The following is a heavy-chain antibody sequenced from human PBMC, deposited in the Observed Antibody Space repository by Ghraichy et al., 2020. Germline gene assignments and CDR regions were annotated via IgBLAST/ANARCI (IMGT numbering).Heavy chain of an antibody. J-gene: IGHJ4*02. CDR1: GFTFSSYA. CDR2: ISGSGGST. D-gene: IGHD3-22*01. Sequence: SCAASGFTFSSYAMSWVRQAPGKGLEWVSAISGSGGSTYYADSVKGRFTISRDNSKNTLYLQMNSLRAEDTAVYYCAKASIVVVIYYFDYWGQGTLVTVSS. CDR3: AKASIVVVIYYFDY. V-gene: IGHV3-23*01.